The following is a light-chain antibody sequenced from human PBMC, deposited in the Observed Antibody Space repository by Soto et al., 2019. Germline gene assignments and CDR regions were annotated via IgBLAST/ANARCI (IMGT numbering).Light chain of an antibody. J-gene: IGKJ1*01. CDR2: RAS. V-gene: IGKV3-15*01. Sequence: ILMTQSPATVSVSPGESATLSCRASQNIYCNVAWYQQRPGQAPRLLIYRASTRAPGVPARFSGSGSETEFTLTISSLQPEDFTVYSCLQYHNLWAFGQGTKVDIK. CDR1: QNIYCN. CDR3: LQYHNLWA.